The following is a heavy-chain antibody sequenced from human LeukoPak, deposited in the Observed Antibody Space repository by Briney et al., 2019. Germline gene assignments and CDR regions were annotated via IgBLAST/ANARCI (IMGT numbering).Heavy chain of an antibody. CDR1: NDSISSYC. V-gene: IGHV4-4*08. Sequence: SETLSLTCTVSNDSISSYCCSWVRQPPGKGLEWIGFMCPSGRTDYNPSLKSRVTMSVDTSKNQLSMELRFLTAADTAVYYCATSYDGKAAPYDLWGHGTLVTVSS. CDR2: MCPSGRT. J-gene: IGHJ5*02. CDR3: ATSYDGKAAPYDL. D-gene: IGHD4-23*01.